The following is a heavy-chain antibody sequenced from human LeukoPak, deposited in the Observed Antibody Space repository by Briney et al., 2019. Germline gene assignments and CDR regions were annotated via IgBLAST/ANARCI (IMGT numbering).Heavy chain of an antibody. CDR2: VSPNSGDS. J-gene: IGHJ4*02. Sequence: GASGKVSCKTSGYTFTSYDINWLRQATGQGPEWMGRVSPNSGDSDYAQKFQGRVTMTRDTSISTAYMELSSLTYEDTAVYYCASYNGYAKWGQGTLVTVSS. V-gene: IGHV1-8*01. D-gene: IGHD5-12*01. CDR1: GYTFTSYD. CDR3: ASYNGYAK.